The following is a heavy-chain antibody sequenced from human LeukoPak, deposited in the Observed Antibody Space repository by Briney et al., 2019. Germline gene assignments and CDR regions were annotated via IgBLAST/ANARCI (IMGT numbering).Heavy chain of an antibody. D-gene: IGHD6-13*01. V-gene: IGHV1-2*02. J-gene: IGHJ4*02. CDR2: INPNSGGT. CDR3: ARIIAAAALDFDY. Sequence: GASVKVSCKASGYTFTSYDINWVRQATGQGLEWMGWINPNSGGTNYAQKFQGRVTMTRDTSISTAYMELSRLRSDDTAVYYCARIIAAAALDFDYWGQGTLVTVSS. CDR1: GYTFTSYD.